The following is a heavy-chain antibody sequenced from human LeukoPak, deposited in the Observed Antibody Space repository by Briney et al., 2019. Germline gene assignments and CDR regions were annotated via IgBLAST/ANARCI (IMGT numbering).Heavy chain of an antibody. CDR3: ARLPNWSDRVN. Sequence: SETLSLTCTVSGYSISSGYYWGWIRQPPGKGLEWIGSIYHSGSTYYNPSLKSRVTISVDTSKNQFSLKLSSVTAADMAVYYCARLPNWSDRVNWGQGTLVTVSS. CDR2: IYHSGST. CDR1: GYSISSGYY. J-gene: IGHJ4*02. V-gene: IGHV4-38-2*02. D-gene: IGHD1-1*01.